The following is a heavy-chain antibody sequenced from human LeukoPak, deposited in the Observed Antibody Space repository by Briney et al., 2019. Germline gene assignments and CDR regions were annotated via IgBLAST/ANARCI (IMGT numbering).Heavy chain of an antibody. CDR3: AKGTSSGYPGGYFDY. CDR2: INWNNNNI. CDR1: GFTFDDYA. D-gene: IGHD3-22*01. J-gene: IGHJ4*02. Sequence: GGSLRLFCAASGFTFDDYAMHWVRQAPGKGLEWVSGINWNNNNIGYADSVKGRFTISRDNAKNSLYLQMNSLRAEDTALYYCAKGTSSGYPGGYFDYWGQGTLVTVSS. V-gene: IGHV3-9*01.